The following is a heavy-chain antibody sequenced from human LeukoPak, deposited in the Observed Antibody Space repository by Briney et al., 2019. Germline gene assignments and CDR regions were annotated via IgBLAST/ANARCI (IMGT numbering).Heavy chain of an antibody. V-gene: IGHV3-23*01. Sequence: AGGSLRLSCAASGFTFSDYAMSWVRQAPGTGLEWVSTISGSGGTTYYADSVKGRFTISRDNSKNTLYLQMNSLRPEDTAVYYCAARHYYYDTNGDDYWGQGTLVTVSS. CDR2: ISGSGGTT. CDR1: GFTFSDYA. CDR3: AARHYYYDTNGDDY. J-gene: IGHJ4*02. D-gene: IGHD3-22*01.